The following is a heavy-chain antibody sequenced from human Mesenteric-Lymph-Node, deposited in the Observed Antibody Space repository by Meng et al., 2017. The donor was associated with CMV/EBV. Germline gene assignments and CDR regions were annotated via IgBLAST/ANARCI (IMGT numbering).Heavy chain of an antibody. J-gene: IGHJ4*02. CDR2: VQGTNTDT. V-gene: IGHV3-23*05. CDR3: ARYYDFWGGSSNVYFFDY. Sequence: GGSLRLSCAASGLMFSRYAMTWVRQAPGKGPEWVSTVQGTNTDTYYADRVKGCFTISRDNSRSNLFLQMTNLRAEDTATYFCARYYDFWGGSSNVYFFDYWGQGALVTVSS. D-gene: IGHD3-3*01. CDR1: GLMFSRYA.